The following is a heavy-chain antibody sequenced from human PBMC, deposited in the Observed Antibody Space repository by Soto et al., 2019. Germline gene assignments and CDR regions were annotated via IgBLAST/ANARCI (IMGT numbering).Heavy chain of an antibody. D-gene: IGHD2-2*01. CDR2: INAGNGNT. J-gene: IGHJ6*01. Sequence: ASVKVSCKASGYTFTSYAMHWVRQAPGQRLEWMGWINAGNGNTKYSQKFQGRVTITRDTSASTAYMELSSLRSEDTAVYYCARFCSSSSCYENASYGVMYVWGQGTTVTVS. V-gene: IGHV1-3*01. CDR1: GYTFTSYA. CDR3: ARFCSSSSCYENASYGVMYV.